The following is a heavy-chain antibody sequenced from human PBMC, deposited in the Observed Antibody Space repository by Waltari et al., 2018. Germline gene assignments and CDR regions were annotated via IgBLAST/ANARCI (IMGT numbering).Heavy chain of an antibody. J-gene: IGHJ4*02. V-gene: IGHV3-23*01. CDR2: ISGSGGGT. Sequence: EVQLLESGGGLVQPGGSLRLSCATSGFPFRSCAMPWVRQAPGKGLQWVSGISGSGGGTFYVDSVKGRFTISRDNSKNTLYLQMNSLTAEDTALYYCAADLGSGGYYLVHFDYWGQGALVTVSS. CDR1: GFPFRSCA. CDR3: AADLGSGGYYLVHFDY. D-gene: IGHD3-22*01.